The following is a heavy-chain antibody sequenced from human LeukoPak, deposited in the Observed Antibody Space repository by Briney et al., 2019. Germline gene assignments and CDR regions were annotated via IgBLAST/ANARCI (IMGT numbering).Heavy chain of an antibody. Sequence: GGSLRLSCAVSGFTFSSYAMSWVRQVPGKGLEWVPGITSSGTSVYYADSVKDRFTISRDNSKNTLYLQMNSLRDEDTAVYYCAKPSTSWRPPDYWGQGTLVTVSS. CDR1: GFTFSSYA. CDR3: AKPSTSWRPPDY. CDR2: ITSSGTSV. V-gene: IGHV3-23*01. D-gene: IGHD6-13*01. J-gene: IGHJ4*02.